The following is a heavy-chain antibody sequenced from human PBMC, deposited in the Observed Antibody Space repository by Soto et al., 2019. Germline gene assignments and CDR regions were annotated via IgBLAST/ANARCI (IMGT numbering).Heavy chain of an antibody. V-gene: IGHV1-46*01. CDR2: INPSGGST. J-gene: IGHJ4*02. Sequence: ASVKVSCKASGYTFTSYYMHCVRQAPGQGLEWMGIINPSGGSTSYAQKFQGRVTMTRDTSTSTVYMELSSLRSEDTAVYYCARDDTYYYGSGSYPLDYWGQGTLVTV. D-gene: IGHD3-10*01. CDR1: GYTFTSYY. CDR3: ARDDTYYYGSGSYPLDY.